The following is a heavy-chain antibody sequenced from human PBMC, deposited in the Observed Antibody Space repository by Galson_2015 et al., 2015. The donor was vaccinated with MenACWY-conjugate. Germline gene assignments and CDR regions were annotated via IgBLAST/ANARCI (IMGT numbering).Heavy chain of an antibody. CDR3: ARDHYDSSGYYSPWFDP. CDR1: GGSISSSSYY. Sequence: ETLSLTCTVSGGSISSSSYYWGWFRQPPGKGLEWIGSIYYSGSTYYNPCLKSRVNISVDTSKNQFSLKLSSVPAGDTAVYYCARDHYDSSGYYSPWFDPWGQGTLVTVSS. D-gene: IGHD3-22*01. V-gene: IGHV4-39*07. J-gene: IGHJ5*02. CDR2: IYYSGST.